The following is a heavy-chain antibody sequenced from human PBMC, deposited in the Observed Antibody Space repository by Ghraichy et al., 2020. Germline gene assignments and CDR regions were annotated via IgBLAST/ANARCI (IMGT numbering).Heavy chain of an antibody. CDR3: ARDLGYCSGGSCYSIDY. CDR1: GFTFSSYS. D-gene: IGHD2-15*01. J-gene: IGHJ4*02. V-gene: IGHV3-21*01. CDR2: ISSSSSYI. Sequence: GGSLRLSCAASGFTFSSYSMNWVRQAPGKGLEWVSSISSSSSYIYYADSVKGRFTISRDNAKNSLYLQMNSLRAEDTAVYYCARDLGYCSGGSCYSIDYWGQGTLVTVSS.